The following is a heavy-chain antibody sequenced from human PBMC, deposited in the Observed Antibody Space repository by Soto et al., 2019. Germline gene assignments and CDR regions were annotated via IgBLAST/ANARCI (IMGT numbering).Heavy chain of an antibody. D-gene: IGHD1-7*01. CDR2: IHSGGDT. J-gene: IGHJ6*02. V-gene: IGHV3-66*01. CDR3: ARSRTGTTYGGMDV. CDR1: GFAVSSNY. Sequence: EVQLVESGGDLVQPGGSLRLSCAASGFAVSSNYMTWVRQAPGKGLEWVSVIHSGGDTHYADSVRGRFTSSRDNSKNTLYRQMNSLMAEDTAVYYCARSRTGTTYGGMDVWGQGTTVTVSS.